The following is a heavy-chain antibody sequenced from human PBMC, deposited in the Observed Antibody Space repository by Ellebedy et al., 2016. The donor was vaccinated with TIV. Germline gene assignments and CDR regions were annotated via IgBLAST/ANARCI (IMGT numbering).Heavy chain of an antibody. Sequence: MPSETLSLTCTVSGGSISSPSYYWGWIRQPPGKGLEWNGSIYYSGCTYYYPSLKSRVTMSIDTSKNQFSLKLSSVTAADTAVYYCARHHTVERGAIDYWGQGTLVTVSS. CDR3: ARHHTVERGAIDY. J-gene: IGHJ4*02. CDR1: GGSISSPSYY. V-gene: IGHV4-39*01. CDR2: IYYSGCT. D-gene: IGHD1-1*01.